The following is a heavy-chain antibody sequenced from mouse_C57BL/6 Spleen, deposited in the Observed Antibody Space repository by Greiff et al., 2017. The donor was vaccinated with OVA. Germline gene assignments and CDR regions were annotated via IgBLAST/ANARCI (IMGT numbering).Heavy chain of an antibody. CDR2: INPYNGGT. V-gene: IGHV1-19*01. D-gene: IGHD1-1*01. CDR1: GYTFTDYY. J-gene: IGHJ3*01. CDR3: ARGGYGTPFAY. Sequence: VQLQQSGPVLVKPGASVKMSCKASGYTFTDYYMNWVKQSHGKSLEWIGVINPYNGGTSYNQKFKGKATLTVDKSSSTAYMELNSLTSEDSAVYYCARGGYGTPFAYWGQGTLVTVSA.